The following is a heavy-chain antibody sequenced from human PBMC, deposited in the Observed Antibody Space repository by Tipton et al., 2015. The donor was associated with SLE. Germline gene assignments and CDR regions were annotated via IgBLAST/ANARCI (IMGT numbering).Heavy chain of an antibody. Sequence: TLSLTCTVSGGSISSGSYYWGWIRQPPGKGLEWIGSIYHSGSTNYNPSLKSRVTISVDTSKNQFSLKLSSVTAADTAVYYCARVSSITIFGVVTRWFDPWGQGTLVTVSS. CDR1: GGSISSGSYY. V-gene: IGHV4-39*07. J-gene: IGHJ5*02. CDR3: ARVSSITIFGVVTRWFDP. D-gene: IGHD3-3*01. CDR2: IYHSGST.